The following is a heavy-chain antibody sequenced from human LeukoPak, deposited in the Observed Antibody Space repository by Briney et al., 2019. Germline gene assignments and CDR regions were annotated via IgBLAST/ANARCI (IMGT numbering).Heavy chain of an antibody. V-gene: IGHV3-66*01. J-gene: IGHJ4*02. CDR2: IYSGGST. CDR3: ARESSSWGFDY. D-gene: IGHD6-13*01. CDR1: GFTVSSNY. Sequence: GGSLRLSCAASGFTVSSNYMSWVRRAPGKGLEWVSVIYSGGSTYYADSVKGRFTISRDNSKNTLYLQMNSLRAEDTAVYYCARESSSWGFDYWGQGTLVTVSS.